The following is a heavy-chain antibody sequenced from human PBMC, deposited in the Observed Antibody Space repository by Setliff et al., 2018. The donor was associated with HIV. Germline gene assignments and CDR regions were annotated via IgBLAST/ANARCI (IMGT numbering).Heavy chain of an antibody. CDR2: IYYSGTT. CDR1: GGSIRNSRDY. CDR3: ARELDNSDNSDPFDV. J-gene: IGHJ3*01. Sequence: SETLSLTCSVSGGSIRNSRDYWGWIRQPPGKGLEWIGNIYYSGTTYYSPSLNSRVTISVDRSRNHFSLRLSAVTAADTAVCYCARELDNSDNSDPFDVWGQGTMVTVSS. D-gene: IGHD4-4*01. V-gene: IGHV4-39*02.